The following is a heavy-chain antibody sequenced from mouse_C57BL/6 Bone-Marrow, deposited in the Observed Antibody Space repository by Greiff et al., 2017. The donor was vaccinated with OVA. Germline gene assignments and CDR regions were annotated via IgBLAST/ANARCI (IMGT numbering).Heavy chain of an antibody. J-gene: IGHJ3*01. V-gene: IGHV2-9-1*01. D-gene: IGHD2-3*01. Sequence: LQQSGPGLVAPSQSLSITCTVSGFSLTSYAISWVRQPPGKGLEWLGVIWIGGGTNYNSALKSRLSISKDNSKSQVFLKMNSLQTDDTARYYCARFYDGFPWFAYWGQGTLVTVSA. CDR3: ARFYDGFPWFAY. CDR1: GFSLTSYA. CDR2: IWIGGGT.